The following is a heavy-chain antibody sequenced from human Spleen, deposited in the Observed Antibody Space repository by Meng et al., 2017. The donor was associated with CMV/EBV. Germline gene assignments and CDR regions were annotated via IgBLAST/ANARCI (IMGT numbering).Heavy chain of an antibody. J-gene: IGHJ4*02. D-gene: IGHD3-16*01. CDR2: IKQDGTEK. V-gene: IGHV3-7*01. CDR3: ARDDLGDY. Sequence: GESLKISCVASGITFSAYWMSWVRQAPGKRLEWVANIKQDGTEKNYVDSVEGRFTISRDNAKNSVYLYMRSLRDEDTAVYYCARDDLGDYWGQGTLVTVSS. CDR1: GITFSAYW.